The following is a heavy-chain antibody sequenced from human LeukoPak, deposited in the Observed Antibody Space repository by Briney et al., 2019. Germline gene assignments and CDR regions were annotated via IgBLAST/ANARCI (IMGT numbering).Heavy chain of an antibody. CDR3: ASIVGATPNDAFDI. V-gene: IGHV3-48*01. D-gene: IGHD1-26*01. CDR2: ISSSSSTI. J-gene: IGHJ3*02. CDR1: GFTFSNAW. Sequence: GGSLKLSCAASGFTFSNAWMSWVRQAPGKGLEWVSYISSSSSTIYYADSVKGRFTISRDNSKNTLYLQMNSLRAEDTAVYYCASIVGATPNDAFDIWGQGTMVTVSS.